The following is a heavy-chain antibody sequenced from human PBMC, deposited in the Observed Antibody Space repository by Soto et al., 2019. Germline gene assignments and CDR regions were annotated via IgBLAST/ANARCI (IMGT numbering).Heavy chain of an antibody. Sequence: QVQLVQSGAEVKKPGASVKVSCKVSGYTLTELSMHWVRQAPGKGLEWMGGFDPEDGETIYAQKFHGRVTMTEDTSTDTAYMELSSLRSEDPAVYYCATAKIRYTLRYFDSFDYWGQGTLVTVSS. CDR2: FDPEDGET. V-gene: IGHV1-24*01. J-gene: IGHJ4*02. CDR1: GYTLTELS. D-gene: IGHD3-9*01. CDR3: ATAKIRYTLRYFDSFDY.